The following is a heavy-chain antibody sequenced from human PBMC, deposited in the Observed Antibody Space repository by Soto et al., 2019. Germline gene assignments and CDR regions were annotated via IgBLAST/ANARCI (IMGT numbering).Heavy chain of an antibody. V-gene: IGHV1-69*13. CDR1: GGTFSSYA. CDR3: ARDPYGGNSGGSDY. CDR2: IIPIFGTA. Sequence: SVKVSCKASGGTFSSYAISWVRQAPGQGLEWMGGIIPIFGTANYAQKFQGRVTITADESTSTAYMELSSLRSEDTAVYYCARDPYGGNSGGSDYWGQGTLVTVSS. J-gene: IGHJ4*02. D-gene: IGHD4-17*01.